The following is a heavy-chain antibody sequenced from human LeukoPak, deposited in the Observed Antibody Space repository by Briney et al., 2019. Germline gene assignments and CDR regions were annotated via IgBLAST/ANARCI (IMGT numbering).Heavy chain of an antibody. D-gene: IGHD2-15*01. CDR3: ARDCTGGTCYDAFDI. CDR1: GFTFSSYS. V-gene: IGHV3-30*03. J-gene: IGHJ3*02. Sequence: GGSLRLSCAASGFTFSSYSMNWVRQAPGKGLEWVTLISYDGSNKYYADSVKGRFTISRDNSKNTLYLQMNSLRAGDTAVYYCARDCTGGTCYDAFDIWGQGTMVTVSS. CDR2: ISYDGSNK.